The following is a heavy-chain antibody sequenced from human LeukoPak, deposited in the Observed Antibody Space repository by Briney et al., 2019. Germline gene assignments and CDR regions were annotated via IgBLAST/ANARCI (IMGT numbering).Heavy chain of an antibody. CDR2: IYYSGST. CDR3: ASRRDSSGYERH. CDR1: GGSISTYY. V-gene: IGHV4-59*06. Sequence: SETLSLTCTVSGGSISTYYWSWIRQHPGKGLEWIGYIYYSGSTYYNPSLKSRVTISVDTSKNQFSLKLSSVTAADTAVYYCASRRDSSGYERHWGQGTLVTVSS. J-gene: IGHJ4*02. D-gene: IGHD3-22*01.